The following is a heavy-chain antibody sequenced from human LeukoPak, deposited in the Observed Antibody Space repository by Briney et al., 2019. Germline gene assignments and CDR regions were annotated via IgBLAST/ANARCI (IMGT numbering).Heavy chain of an antibody. J-gene: IGHJ3*02. CDR3: TILVRLGELRNKIDAFDI. V-gene: IGHV3-23*01. CDR1: GFTFSIYA. Sequence: GGSLRLSCAASGFTFSIYAMSWVRQAPGKGLGWVSAIGGRTDTTYYADSVKGRFTISRDNSKNTLFLQMNSLKTEDTAVYYCTILVRLGELRNKIDAFDIWGQGTMVTVSS. D-gene: IGHD3-16*01. CDR2: IGGRTDTT.